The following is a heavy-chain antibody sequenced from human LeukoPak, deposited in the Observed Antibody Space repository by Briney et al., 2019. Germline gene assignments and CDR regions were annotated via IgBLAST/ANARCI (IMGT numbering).Heavy chain of an antibody. V-gene: IGHV4-59*08. J-gene: IGHJ5*02. CDR1: GASISDYY. CDR2: IHISGKT. CDR3: ARHLGEGTYPMDR. Sequence: SETLSLTCTVSGASISDYYWSWIRQTPEMGLEYIGYIHISGKTYNNPSLKGRVTVSLDTSQNQFSLKLTSVTAADTAVYFCARHLGEGTYPMDRWGQGILVTVSS. D-gene: IGHD1-26*01.